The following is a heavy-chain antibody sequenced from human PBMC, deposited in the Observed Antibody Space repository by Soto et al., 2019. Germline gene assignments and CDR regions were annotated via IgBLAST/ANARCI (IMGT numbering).Heavy chain of an antibody. D-gene: IGHD6-19*01. V-gene: IGHV3-30-3*01. Sequence: QVQLGESGGGVVQPGRSLRLSFAASGFTFSSFNMHWVRQAPGKGLEWVALISYEVTNTHYADSMKGRFTISRDNSKSPLSLQMDSLRAEDTAVYYCARTTAVAGTPEFDYWGQGTLVTVSS. CDR1: GFTFSSFN. CDR2: ISYEVTNT. J-gene: IGHJ4*02. CDR3: ARTTAVAGTPEFDY.